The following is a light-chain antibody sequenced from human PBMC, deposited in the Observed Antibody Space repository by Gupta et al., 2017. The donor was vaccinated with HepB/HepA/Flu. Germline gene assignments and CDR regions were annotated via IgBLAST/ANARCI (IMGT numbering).Light chain of an antibody. J-gene: IGLJ2*01. CDR3: AAGDGSRSTVL. Sequence: QSVLTQPPSASGTPGQRVTISCSGSSSTIGSNYVSWYPQLPGTAPKLLIYRNEKRRSGVPDRFSGSKSGTSASLAISGLRSEEEADYYCAAGDGSRSTVLFGGGTKVTVL. CDR1: SSTIGSNY. V-gene: IGLV1-47*01. CDR2: RNE.